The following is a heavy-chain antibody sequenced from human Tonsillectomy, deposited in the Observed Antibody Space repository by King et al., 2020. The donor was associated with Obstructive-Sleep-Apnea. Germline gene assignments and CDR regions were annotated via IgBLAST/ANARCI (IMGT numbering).Heavy chain of an antibody. J-gene: IGHJ4*02. CDR1: GGSISSGNHY. D-gene: IGHD3-10*01. V-gene: IGHV4-39*07. Sequence: LQLQESGPGLVKPSETLSLTCTVSGGSISSGNHYWGWIRQPPGRGLEWIASIYYSGSAYYNPSLKIRVTVSVDTSKNQFSLKLSSVTAADTAVYYCARVGGTMVRGVIDYWGQGTLVTVPS. CDR3: ARVGGTMVRGVIDY. CDR2: IYYSGSA.